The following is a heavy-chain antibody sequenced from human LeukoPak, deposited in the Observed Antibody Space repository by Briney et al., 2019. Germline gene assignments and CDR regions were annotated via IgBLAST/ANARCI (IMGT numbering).Heavy chain of an antibody. V-gene: IGHV3-23*01. CDR3: ASASRYSSGWPFDY. CDR2: ISGSGGST. D-gene: IGHD6-19*01. Sequence: GGSLRLSCAASGFTFSSHAMSWVRQAPGKGLEWVSGISGSGGSTYYADSVKGRFTISRDNSKQTLYLQMNSLRGEDTAIYYCASASRYSSGWPFDYWGQGTLVTVSS. CDR1: GFTFSSHA. J-gene: IGHJ4*02.